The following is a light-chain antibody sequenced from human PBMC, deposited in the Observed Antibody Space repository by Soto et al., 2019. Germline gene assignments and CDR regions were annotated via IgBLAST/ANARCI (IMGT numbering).Light chain of an antibody. Sequence: DIQMTQSPSTLSASVGDRVTITCRASQSIGSWLAWYQQKPGKAPKLLIYDASRLESGVPSRFSGRGSGTEFTLTISSLQPDDFATYYCQQYNSYSTFGHGTKVEIK. CDR1: QSIGSW. J-gene: IGKJ1*01. V-gene: IGKV1-5*01. CDR3: QQYNSYST. CDR2: DAS.